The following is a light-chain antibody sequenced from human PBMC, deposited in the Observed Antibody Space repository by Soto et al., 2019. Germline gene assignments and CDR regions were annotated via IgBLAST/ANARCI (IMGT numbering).Light chain of an antibody. CDR2: EVT. CDR1: SSDVGSYDF. CDR3: SSFTTTNTWV. Sequence: QSALTQPTSVSGSPGQSITISCTGTSSDVGSYDFVSWFQQHPGKAPKLMIYEVTNRPSGVSYRFSGSKSGNTASLTISGIQAEDEADYYCSSFTTTNTWVFGGGTKLTV. V-gene: IGLV2-14*01. J-gene: IGLJ3*02.